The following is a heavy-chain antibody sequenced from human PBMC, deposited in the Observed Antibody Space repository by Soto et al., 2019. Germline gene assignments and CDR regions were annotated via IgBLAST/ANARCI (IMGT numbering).Heavy chain of an antibody. J-gene: IGHJ4*02. CDR2: ISSISIYI. CDR3: ARGERVGDPMFDY. Sequence: EVQVVESGGGLVRPGGSLSLSCAASGFTLSSYAMNWVRQAPGKGLEWVPSISSISIYIYSSDSVTGRFTISRDNTKNSLYLQMNSLRAEDTAVYYCARGERVGDPMFDYWGQGTLVTVSS. CDR1: GFTLSSYA. D-gene: IGHD2-21*02. V-gene: IGHV3-21*01.